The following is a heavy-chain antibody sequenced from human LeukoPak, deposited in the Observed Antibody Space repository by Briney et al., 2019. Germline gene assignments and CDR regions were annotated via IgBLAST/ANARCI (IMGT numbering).Heavy chain of an antibody. CDR2: IYSGGST. V-gene: IGHV3-53*01. CDR1: GFTVSSNY. J-gene: IGHJ3*02. D-gene: IGHD3-3*01. Sequence: GGSLRLSCAASGFTVSSNYMSWVRQAPGKGLEWVSVIYSGGSTYYADSVKGRFTTSRDNSKNTLYLQMNSLRAEDTAVYYCASRYYDFWSALDAFDIWGQGTMVTVSS. CDR3: ASRYYDFWSALDAFDI.